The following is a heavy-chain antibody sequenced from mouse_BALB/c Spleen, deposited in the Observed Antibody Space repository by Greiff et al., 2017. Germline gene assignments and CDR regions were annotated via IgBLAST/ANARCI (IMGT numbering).Heavy chain of an antibody. D-gene: IGHD1-1*01. Sequence: QLQESGPELVKPGASVKVSCKASGYAFTSYNMYWVKQSHGKSLEWIGYIDPYNGGTSYNQKFKGKATLTVDKSYSTAYMHLNSLTSEDSAVYYCASATTVVGGAMDYWGQGTSVTVSS. CDR3: ASATTVVGGAMDY. CDR1: GYAFTSYN. J-gene: IGHJ4*01. V-gene: IGHV1S135*01. CDR2: IDPYNGGT.